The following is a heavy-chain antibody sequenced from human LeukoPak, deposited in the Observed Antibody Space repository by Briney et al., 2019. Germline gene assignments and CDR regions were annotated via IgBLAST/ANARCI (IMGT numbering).Heavy chain of an antibody. CDR2: INPNSGGT. CDR1: GYTFTGYY. Sequence: ASVKVSCKASGYTFTGYYMHWVRQAPGQGLEWMGWINPNSGGTNYAQKFQGRVTTTRDTSISTAYMELSRLRSDDTAVYYCARDGDYDFWSGQEYFQHWGQGTLVTVSS. V-gene: IGHV1-2*02. J-gene: IGHJ1*01. CDR3: ARDGDYDFWSGQEYFQH. D-gene: IGHD3-3*01.